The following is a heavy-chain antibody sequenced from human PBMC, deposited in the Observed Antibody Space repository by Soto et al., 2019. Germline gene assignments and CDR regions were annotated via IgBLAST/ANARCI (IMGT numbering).Heavy chain of an antibody. Sequence: QLQMQESSSGLVKPSETLSLNCSVSGGSISSTVHYWAWIRQPPGKGLEWIGFSFFTGRAYYNPSLESRVTISVDTSKNEFSLSIVSVTATDSAVYFCARGTITGRFEACGQGTVVTVS. J-gene: IGHJ5*02. V-gene: IGHV4-39*01. CDR3: ARGTITGRFEA. D-gene: IGHD1-20*01. CDR1: GGSISSTVHY. CDR2: SFFTGRA.